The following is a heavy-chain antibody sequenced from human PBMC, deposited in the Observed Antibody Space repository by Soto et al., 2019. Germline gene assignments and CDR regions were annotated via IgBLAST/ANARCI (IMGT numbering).Heavy chain of an antibody. CDR2: INPNSGGT. D-gene: IGHD2-21*02. V-gene: IGHV1-2*02. J-gene: IGHJ5*02. Sequence: QGQLMQSGAEVKKPGASVKVSCRASGYDFNIFYIHWVRQAPGQGLEWMGWINPNSGGTDYAQNFQGRVSMTRDTSISTVYMELTSLRPDDTAIYYCARDWHIVVATTIGNRFDPWGQGTLVTVSS. CDR1: GYDFNIFY. CDR3: ARDWHIVVATTIGNRFDP.